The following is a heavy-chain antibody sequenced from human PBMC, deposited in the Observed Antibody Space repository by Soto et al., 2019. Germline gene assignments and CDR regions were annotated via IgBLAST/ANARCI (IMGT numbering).Heavy chain of an antibody. D-gene: IGHD1-26*01. CDR3: ARGGGGGVDC. J-gene: IGHJ4*02. Sequence: QVQLQESGPGLVKPSQTLSLTCTVSGGSISSRTSYWSWIRQHPGKGLEWIGYIYYGGDSFYNPSPKRRFTIAIDTSATPFSRKLNSGPAADTAGSFWARGGGGGVDCWGQGTLVTVAS. CDR2: IYYGGDS. V-gene: IGHV4-31*03. CDR1: GGSISSRTSY.